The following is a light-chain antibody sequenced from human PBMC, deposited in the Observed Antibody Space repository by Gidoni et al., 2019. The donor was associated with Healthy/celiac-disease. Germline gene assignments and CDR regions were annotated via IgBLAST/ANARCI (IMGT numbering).Light chain of an antibody. CDR1: QSVSSN. CDR2: GAS. CDR3: QQYNNWIT. J-gene: IGKJ5*01. V-gene: IGKV3-15*01. Sequence: EIVMAQYPATLSVSPGERATLSCRASQSVSSNLAWYQQKTGQAPRLLIYGASTRATGLPARFSGSGSGTELPLTISSLQSEDFAVYYCQQYNNWITFGQGTRVEIK.